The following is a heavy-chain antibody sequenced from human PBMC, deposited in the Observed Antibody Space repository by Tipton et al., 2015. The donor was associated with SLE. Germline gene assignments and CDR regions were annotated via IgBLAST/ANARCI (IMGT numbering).Heavy chain of an antibody. V-gene: IGHV4-34*01. J-gene: IGHJ6*02. CDR1: GGSFSGYY. CDR3: ARDRRGYDWNYYYGMDV. D-gene: IGHD5-12*01. CDR2: INHSGST. Sequence: TLSLTCAVYGGSFSGYYWSWIRQPPGKGLEWIGEINHSGSTNYNPSLKSRVTISVGTSKNQFSLKLGPVTAADTAVYYCARDRRGYDWNYYYGMDVWGQGTTVTVSS.